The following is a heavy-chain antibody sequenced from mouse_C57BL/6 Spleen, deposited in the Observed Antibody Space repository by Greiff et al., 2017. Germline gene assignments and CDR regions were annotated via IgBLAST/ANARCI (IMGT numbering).Heavy chain of an antibody. CDR2: ISSGGSYT. Sequence: EVKLMESGGDLVKPGGSLKLSCAASGFTFSSYGMSWVRQTPDKRLEWVATISSGGSYTYYPDRVKGRFTISRDNAKNTLYLQMSSLKSEDTAMYYCARRGTTVVDNYFDYWGQGTTLTVSS. CDR1: GFTFSSYG. CDR3: ARRGTTVVDNYFDY. J-gene: IGHJ2*01. V-gene: IGHV5-6*02. D-gene: IGHD1-1*01.